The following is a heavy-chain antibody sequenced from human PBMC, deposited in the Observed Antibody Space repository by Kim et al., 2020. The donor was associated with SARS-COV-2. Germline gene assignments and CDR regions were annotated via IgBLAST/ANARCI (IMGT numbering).Heavy chain of an antibody. V-gene: IGHV3-15*01. CDR2: IKSKTDGGTT. Sequence: GGSLRLSCAASGFTFSNAWMSWVRQAPGKGLEWVGRIKSKTDGGTTDYAAPVKGRFTISRDDSKNTLYLQMNSLKTEDTAVYYCTTGGLSDYYYYGMDVWGQGTTVTVSS. J-gene: IGHJ6*02. CDR1: GFTFSNAW. D-gene: IGHD3-16*01. CDR3: TTGGLSDYYYYGMDV.